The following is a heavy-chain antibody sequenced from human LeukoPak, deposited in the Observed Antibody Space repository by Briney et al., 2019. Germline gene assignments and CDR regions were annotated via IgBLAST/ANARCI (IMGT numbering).Heavy chain of an antibody. J-gene: IGHJ1*01. CDR2: INTNTGNP. Sequence: GASVKVSCKASGYIFDIYALIWVRQAPGQGLELMGWINTNTGNPTYAQGFTGRFVFSLDTSVSTAYLQISSLKAEDTAVYYCARDYTLTLGTTTYFQHWGQGTLVTASS. D-gene: IGHD1-7*01. CDR3: ARDYTLTLGTTTYFQH. CDR1: GYIFDIYA. V-gene: IGHV7-4-1*02.